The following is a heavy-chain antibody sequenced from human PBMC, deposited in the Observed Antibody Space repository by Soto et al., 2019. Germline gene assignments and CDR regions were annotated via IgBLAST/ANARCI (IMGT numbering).Heavy chain of an antibody. D-gene: IGHD3-22*01. J-gene: IGHJ4*02. CDR1: GGSISSYY. Sequence: LSLTCTVSGGSISSYYWSWIRQPPGKRLEWIGYIYYSGSTNYNPSLKSRVTISVDTSKNQFSLKLSSVTAADTAVYYCARARGYYDSSGYYYVFDYWGQGTLVTVSS. CDR3: ARARGYYDSSGYYYVFDY. V-gene: IGHV4-59*01. CDR2: IYYSGST.